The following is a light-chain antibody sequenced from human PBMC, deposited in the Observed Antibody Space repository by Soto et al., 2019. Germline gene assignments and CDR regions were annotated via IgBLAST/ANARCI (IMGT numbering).Light chain of an antibody. CDR3: LQDYNYPRT. CDR1: QGIRND. V-gene: IGKV1-6*01. Sequence: AIQMTQSPSSLSASVGDSVTITCRASQGIRNDLGWYQQKPGEAPKLLIYGASTLQSGVPSRFSGRGSGTDFTLTISSLQPEDFATYYCLQDYNYPRTFCQGTKVEIK. J-gene: IGKJ1*01. CDR2: GAS.